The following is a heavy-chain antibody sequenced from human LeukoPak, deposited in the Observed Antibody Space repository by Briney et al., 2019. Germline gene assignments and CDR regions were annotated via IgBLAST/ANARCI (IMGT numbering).Heavy chain of an antibody. CDR2: INKDTPYI. CDR3: AKSVAGGDY. V-gene: IGHV3-21*01. CDR1: GFNFNDSG. D-gene: IGHD6-19*01. Sequence: GGSLRLSCAASGFNFNDSGFNWVRQAPGKGLEWVSCINKDTPYIYYSDSVQGRFTISRDNSKNTVYLQMNSLRAEDTAVYYCAKSVAGGDYWGQGTLVAVSS. J-gene: IGHJ4*02.